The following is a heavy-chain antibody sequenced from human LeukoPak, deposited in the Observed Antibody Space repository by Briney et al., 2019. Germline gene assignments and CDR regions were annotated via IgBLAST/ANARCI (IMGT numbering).Heavy chain of an antibody. CDR2: IKQDGSEK. D-gene: IGHD2-2*01. Sequence: PGGSLRLSCAASGFTLSRYGMSWVRQARGKGGEWVANIKQDGSEKYYVDSVKGRFTISRDNAKNSLYLQMNSLRAEDTAVYYCARDFAAAAKGAHWGQGTLVTVSS. J-gene: IGHJ4*02. V-gene: IGHV3-7*01. CDR3: ARDFAAAAKGAH. CDR1: GFTLSRYG.